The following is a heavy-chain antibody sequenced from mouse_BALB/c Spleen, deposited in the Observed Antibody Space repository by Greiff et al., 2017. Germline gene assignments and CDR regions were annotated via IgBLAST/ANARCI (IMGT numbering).Heavy chain of an antibody. CDR1: GFTFSSFG. CDR2: ISSGSSTI. J-gene: IGHJ3*01. V-gene: IGHV5-17*02. CDR3: ARSPDLAY. Sequence: EVKLMESGGGLVQPGGSRKLSCAASGFTFSSFGMHWVRQAPEKGLEWVAYISSGSSTIYYADTVKGRFTISRDNPKNTLFLQMTSLRSEDTAMYYCARSPDLAYWGQGTLVTVSA.